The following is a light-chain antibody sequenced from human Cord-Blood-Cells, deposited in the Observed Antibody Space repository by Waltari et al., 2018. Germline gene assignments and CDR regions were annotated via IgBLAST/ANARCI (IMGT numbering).Light chain of an antibody. CDR3: QSYDSSLSGWV. Sequence: QSVLTQPPSVSGAPGPRVTISCTGSSSNIGAGYDVHWYQQLPGTAPKLLIDGNSNPPSAVPDRFSGSKSGTSASLAITGLQAEDEADYYCQSYDSSLSGWVFGGGTKLTVL. V-gene: IGLV1-40*01. CDR2: GNS. CDR1: SSNIGAGYD. J-gene: IGLJ3*02.